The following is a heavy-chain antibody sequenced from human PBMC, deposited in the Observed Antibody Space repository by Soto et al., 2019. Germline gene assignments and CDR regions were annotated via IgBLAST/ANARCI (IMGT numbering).Heavy chain of an antibody. CDR2: ISYDGSNK. CDR3: ASPPAATTVTDSDY. CDR1: GFTFSSYA. J-gene: IGHJ4*02. Sequence: QVQLVESGGGVVQPGRSLRLSCAASGFTFSSYAMHWVRQAPGKGLEWVAVISYDGSNKYYADSVKGRFTISRDNSKNTRYLHMNSLSAEDTAVYYCASPPAATTVTDSDYWGQGTLVTVSS. D-gene: IGHD2-2*01. V-gene: IGHV3-30*14.